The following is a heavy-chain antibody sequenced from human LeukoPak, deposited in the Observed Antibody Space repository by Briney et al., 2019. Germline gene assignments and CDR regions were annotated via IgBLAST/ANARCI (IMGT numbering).Heavy chain of an antibody. V-gene: IGHV1-18*01. Sequence: VASVKVSCKASGGTFSYYAVSWVRQAPGQGLEWMGWISAYNGNTNYAQKLQGRVTMTTDTSTSTAYMELRSLRSDDTAVYYCARDANYYYYYYGMDVWGQGTTVTVSS. D-gene: IGHD4/OR15-4a*01. CDR1: GGTFSYYA. CDR2: ISAYNGNT. J-gene: IGHJ6*02. CDR3: ARDANYYYYYYGMDV.